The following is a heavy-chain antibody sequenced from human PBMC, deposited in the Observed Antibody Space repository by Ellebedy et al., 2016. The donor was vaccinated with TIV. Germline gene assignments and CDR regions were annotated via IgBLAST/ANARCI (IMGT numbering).Heavy chain of an antibody. CDR3: ARVAAPLATAGLHFDS. CDR2: VYYSGIT. J-gene: IGHJ4*02. V-gene: IGHV4-59*01. D-gene: IGHD6-13*01. Sequence: MPSETLSLTCTVSGGSIGTYYWSWLRQPPGKGLEWIGYVYYSGITNYSPSFKSRVAMSVVTSTGQFSLKPSSLTAADTAVYYCARVAAPLATAGLHFDSWGQGTLVTVSS. CDR1: GGSIGTYY.